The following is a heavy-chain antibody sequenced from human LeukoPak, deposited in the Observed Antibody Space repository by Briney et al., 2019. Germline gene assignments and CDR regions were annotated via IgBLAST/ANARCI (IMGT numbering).Heavy chain of an antibody. D-gene: IGHD6-19*01. J-gene: IGHJ4*02. V-gene: IGHV4-4*09. Sequence: SETLSLTCAVSGDSIRSDRWNWIRQIPGKGLEWIGYIYHTATTNYNHSFRTRVTMSLDTSNNQFSLRLTSVTAADTAVYYCARTPARSGWAYYFDYWGQGALVPVSS. CDR3: ARTPARSGWAYYFDY. CDR2: IYHTATT. CDR1: GDSIRSDR.